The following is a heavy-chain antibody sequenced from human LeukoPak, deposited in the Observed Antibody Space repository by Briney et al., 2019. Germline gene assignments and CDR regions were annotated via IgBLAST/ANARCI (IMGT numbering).Heavy chain of an antibody. Sequence: GISWVRQAPGQGLEWMGWISAYNGNTNYAQKLQGRVTMTTDTSTSTAYMELRSLRSDDTAVYYCASGIAAAGNYYYYGMDVWGQGTTVTVSS. V-gene: IGHV1-18*01. J-gene: IGHJ6*02. D-gene: IGHD6-13*01. CDR3: ASGIAAAGNYYYYGMDV. CDR1: G. CDR2: ISAYNGNT.